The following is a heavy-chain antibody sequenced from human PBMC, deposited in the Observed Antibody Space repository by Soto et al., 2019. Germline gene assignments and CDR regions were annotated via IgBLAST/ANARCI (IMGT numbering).Heavy chain of an antibody. CDR2: INPNSGGT. D-gene: IGHD6-6*01. CDR3: ARDLVPGPYYGMDV. J-gene: IGHJ6*02. Sequence: GASVKVSCKASGYTFTGYYMHWVRQAPGQGLEKMGWINPNSGGTNYAQKFQGWVTMTRDTSISTAYMELSRLRSDDTAVYYCARDLVPGPYYGMDVWGQGTTVTV. V-gene: IGHV1-2*04. CDR1: GYTFTGYY.